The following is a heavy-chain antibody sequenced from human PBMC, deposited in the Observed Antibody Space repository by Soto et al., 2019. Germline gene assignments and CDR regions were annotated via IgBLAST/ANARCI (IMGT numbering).Heavy chain of an antibody. Sequence: ASVKVSCKASGYTFTSYAMHWVRQAPGQRLEWMGWINAGNGNTKYSQKFQGRVTITSDTSASTAYMELSSLRSEDTAVYYCASSFTVPAAIDYWGQGTLVTVSS. CDR3: ASSFTVPAAIDY. V-gene: IGHV1-3*01. CDR1: GYTFTSYA. CDR2: INAGNGNT. J-gene: IGHJ4*02. D-gene: IGHD2-2*02.